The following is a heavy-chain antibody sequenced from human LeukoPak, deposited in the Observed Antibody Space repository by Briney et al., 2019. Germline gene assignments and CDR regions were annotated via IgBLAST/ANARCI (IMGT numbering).Heavy chain of an antibody. D-gene: IGHD2-21*02. CDR1: GFTFSNYA. Sequence: PGGSLRLSCAASGFTFSNYAMSWVRQAPGKGLEWVSTISGSGGGTYYADSVKGRFTISRDNAKNSLYLQMNSLRAEDTAVYYCARMCGGDCYYAFDIWGQGTMVTVSS. V-gene: IGHV3-23*01. CDR2: ISGSGGGT. J-gene: IGHJ3*02. CDR3: ARMCGGDCYYAFDI.